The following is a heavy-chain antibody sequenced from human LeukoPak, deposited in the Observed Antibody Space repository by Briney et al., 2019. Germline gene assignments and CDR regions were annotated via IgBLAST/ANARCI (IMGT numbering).Heavy chain of an antibody. CDR2: IYYSGST. CDR3: ARRYYYYGMDV. V-gene: IGHV4-61*08. CDR1: GGSISSGGYY. Sequence: PSETLSLTCTVSGGSISSGGYYWSWIRQPPGKGLEWIGYIYYSGSTNYNPSLKSRVTISVDTSKNQFSLKLSSVTAADTAVYYCARRYYYYGMDVWGQGTTVTVSS. J-gene: IGHJ6*02.